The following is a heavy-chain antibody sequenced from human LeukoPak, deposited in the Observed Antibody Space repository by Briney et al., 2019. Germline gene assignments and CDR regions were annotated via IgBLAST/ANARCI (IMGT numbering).Heavy chain of an antibody. Sequence: ASVKLSCKAAGGTFGSNAISWVRQAPGQGLGWMGGIIPIFGTANYAQKFQGRVTITTDESTSTAYMELSSLRSEDTAVYYCARGRDTAMAAYFVYWGQGTLVTVSS. CDR1: GGTFGSNA. D-gene: IGHD5-18*01. V-gene: IGHV1-69*05. CDR3: ARGRDTAMAAYFVY. J-gene: IGHJ4*02. CDR2: IIPIFGTA.